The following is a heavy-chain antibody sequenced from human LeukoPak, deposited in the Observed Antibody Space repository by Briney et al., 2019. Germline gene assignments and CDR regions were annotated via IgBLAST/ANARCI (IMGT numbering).Heavy chain of an antibody. J-gene: IGHJ4*02. D-gene: IGHD1-26*01. V-gene: IGHV4-38-2*01. CDR2: IYYSGST. CDR3: ARAPGKGATDFDY. CDR1: GFTFSDYY. Sequence: GSLRLSCAASGFTFSDYYMSWIRQPPGKGLEWIGSIYYSGSTYYNPSLKSRVTISVDTSKNQFSLKLSSVTAADTAVYYCARAPGKGATDFDYWGQGTLVTVSS.